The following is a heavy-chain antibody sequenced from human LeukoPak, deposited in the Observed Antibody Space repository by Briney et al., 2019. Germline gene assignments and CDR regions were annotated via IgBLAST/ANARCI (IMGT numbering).Heavy chain of an antibody. D-gene: IGHD6-13*01. V-gene: IGHV1-18*01. CDR2: ISAYNGNT. J-gene: IGHJ4*02. CDR1: GYTCTSYG. CDR3: ARDLGYSSSWYVVDY. Sequence: ASVKVSCKASGYTCTSYGISWVRQAPGQGLEWMGWISAYNGNTNYAQKLQGRVTMTTDTSTSTAYMELRSLRSDDTAVYYCARDLGYSSSWYVVDYWGQGTLVTVSS.